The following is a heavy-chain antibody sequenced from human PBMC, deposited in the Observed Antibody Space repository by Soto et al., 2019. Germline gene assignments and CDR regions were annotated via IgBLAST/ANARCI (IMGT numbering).Heavy chain of an antibody. CDR2: IKSKTDGGTT. J-gene: IGHJ6*02. Sequence: GGSLRLSCAASGFTFSNAWMSWVRQAPGKGLEWVGRIKSKTDGGTTDYAAPVKGRFTISRDDSKNTLYLQMNSLKTEDTAVYYCTTLLWFGELIFDVWGQGTTVTVSS. D-gene: IGHD3-10*01. CDR1: GFTFSNAW. V-gene: IGHV3-15*01. CDR3: TTLLWFGELIFDV.